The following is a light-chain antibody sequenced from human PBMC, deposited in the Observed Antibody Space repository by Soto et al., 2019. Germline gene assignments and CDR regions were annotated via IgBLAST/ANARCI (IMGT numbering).Light chain of an antibody. J-gene: IGKJ5*01. CDR1: QSVSTN. CDR3: QQYNSWPPFT. V-gene: IGKV3-15*01. CDR2: GAS. Sequence: EIVMTQSPATLSVSPGERAILSCRASQSVSTNLGWYQQKPGQAPRLLIFGASTRATGIPARCSGSGSGTEFTLTISSLQSEDSAVYYCQQYNSWPPFTFAQGTRLEIK.